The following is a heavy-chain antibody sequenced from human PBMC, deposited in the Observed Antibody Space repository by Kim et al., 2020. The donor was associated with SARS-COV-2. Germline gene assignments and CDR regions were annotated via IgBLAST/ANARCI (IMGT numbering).Heavy chain of an antibody. Sequence: GGSLRLSCAASGFTFSSYWMHWVRQAPGKGLVWVSRINSDGSSTSYADSVKGRFTISRDNAKNTLYLQMNSLRAEDTAVYYCANAEPHGRTGSYYKGLRPYGMDVWGQGTTVTVSS. CDR2: INSDGSST. J-gene: IGHJ6*02. CDR3: ANAEPHGRTGSYYKGLRPYGMDV. D-gene: IGHD3-10*01. V-gene: IGHV3-74*01. CDR1: GFTFSSYW.